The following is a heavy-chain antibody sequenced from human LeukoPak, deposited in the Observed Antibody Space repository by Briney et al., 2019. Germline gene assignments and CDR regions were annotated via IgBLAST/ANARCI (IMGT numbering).Heavy chain of an antibody. J-gene: IGHJ5*02. CDR1: GGSISSYY. Sequence: SETLSLTCTVSGGSISSYYWSWIRQPAGKGLEWIGRIYTSGSTNYNPSLKSRVTMSVDTSKNQFSLKLSSATAADTAVYYCARGSYNWNDDWFDPWGQGTLVTVSS. V-gene: IGHV4-4*07. CDR3: ARGSYNWNDDWFDP. D-gene: IGHD1-20*01. CDR2: IYTSGST.